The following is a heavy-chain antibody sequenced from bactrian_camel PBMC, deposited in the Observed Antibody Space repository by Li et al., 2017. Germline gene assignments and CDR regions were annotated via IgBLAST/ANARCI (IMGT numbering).Heavy chain of an antibody. CDR1: GFTLSSYA. CDR3: SQSPNYGLAC. CDR2: INSAGDGT. D-gene: IGHD5*01. J-gene: IGHJ4*01. V-gene: IGHV3S40*01. Sequence: VQLVESGGGLVQPGGSLRLSCAGYGFTLSSYAMSWVRQAPGKGLEWVSAINSAGDGTYYADSVKGRFTISRDNDKNTVYLQMNSLKPADTSVYYCSQSPNYGLACRGQGTQVTVS.